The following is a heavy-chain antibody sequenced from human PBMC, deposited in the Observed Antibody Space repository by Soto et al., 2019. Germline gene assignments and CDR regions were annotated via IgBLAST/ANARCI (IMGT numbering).Heavy chain of an antibody. CDR1: GFTFSSYS. Sequence: EVQLVESGGGLVKPGGSLRLSCAASGFTFSSYSMNWVRQAPGKGLEWVSSISSSSSYIYYADSVKGRFTISRDNAKNSLYLQMNSLRAEDTAVYYCARAERAYCGGNCYDYGGQGTLVTVSS. V-gene: IGHV3-21*01. J-gene: IGHJ4*02. CDR3: ARAERAYCGGNCYDY. D-gene: IGHD2-21*01. CDR2: ISSSSSYI.